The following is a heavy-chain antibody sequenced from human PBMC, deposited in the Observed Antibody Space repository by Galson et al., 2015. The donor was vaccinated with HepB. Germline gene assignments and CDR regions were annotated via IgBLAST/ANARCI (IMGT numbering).Heavy chain of an antibody. V-gene: IGHV3-13*01. CDR1: GFTFSTYD. CDR2: IGTAGDT. J-gene: IGHJ2*01. D-gene: IGHD3-10*01. Sequence: SLRLSCAASGFTFSTYDMHWVRQAPGEGLEWVSAIGTAGDTYYPASVKGRFTIFRENARNSLYLQMNSLRAGDTAVYYCARQSASLWFWEPRYFDHWGRGTLVTVSS. CDR3: ARQSASLWFWEPRYFDH.